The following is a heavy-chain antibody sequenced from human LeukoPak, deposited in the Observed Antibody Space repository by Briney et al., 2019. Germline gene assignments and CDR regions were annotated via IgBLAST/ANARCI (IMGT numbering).Heavy chain of an antibody. CDR3: ARDNDSRDPPHFDY. Sequence: GASVKVSFKAAGGTFISYAISWVRQAPGQGLEWMGGIIPIFGTANYEQKFRGRVTITAEKYTRKAYMELSSLRSEDTAVYYCARDNDSRDPPHFDYWGQGTLVTVSS. CDR2: IIPIFGTA. V-gene: IGHV1-69*06. J-gene: IGHJ4*02. D-gene: IGHD3-16*01. CDR1: GGTFISYA.